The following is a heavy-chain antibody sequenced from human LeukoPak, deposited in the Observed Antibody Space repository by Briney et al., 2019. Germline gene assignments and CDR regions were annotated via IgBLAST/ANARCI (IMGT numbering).Heavy chain of an antibody. V-gene: IGHV4-59*01. Sequence: SETLSLTCTVSGCSISSYYWRWIRQPPGKGLEWIGYIYYSGSTNYNPSLKSRVTIPVDTSKNQFSLKLSSVTAADTAVYYCARAYCGGDCPFDYWGQGTLVTVSS. D-gene: IGHD2-21*02. CDR3: ARAYCGGDCPFDY. CDR2: IYYSGST. CDR1: GCSISSYY. J-gene: IGHJ4*02.